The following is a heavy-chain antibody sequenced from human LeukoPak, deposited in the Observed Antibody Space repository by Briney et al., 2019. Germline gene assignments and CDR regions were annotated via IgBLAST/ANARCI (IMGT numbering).Heavy chain of an antibody. V-gene: IGHV4-59*08. D-gene: IGHD1-26*01. CDR1: GGSISSYY. J-gene: IGHJ5*02. Sequence: SETLPLTCTVSGGSISSYYWSWIRQPPGKGLEWIGYIYYSGSTNYNPSLKSRVTISVDTSKHQFSLKLSSVTAADTAVYYCARIVGATNWFDPWGQGTLVTASS. CDR3: ARIVGATNWFDP. CDR2: IYYSGST.